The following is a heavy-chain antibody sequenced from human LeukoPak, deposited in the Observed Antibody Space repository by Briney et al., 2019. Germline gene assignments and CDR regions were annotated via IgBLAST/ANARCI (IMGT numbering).Heavy chain of an antibody. CDR1: RFTFSSYS. Sequence: PGGSLRLSCAASRFTFSSYSMNWVRQAPGKGLEWVSSISSSSSYIYYADSVKGRFTISRDNAKNSLYLQMNSLRAEDTAVYYCARGEGYSSFYDYWGQGTLVTVSS. V-gene: IGHV3-21*01. D-gene: IGHD6-13*01. CDR3: ARGEGYSSFYDY. J-gene: IGHJ4*02. CDR2: ISSSSSYI.